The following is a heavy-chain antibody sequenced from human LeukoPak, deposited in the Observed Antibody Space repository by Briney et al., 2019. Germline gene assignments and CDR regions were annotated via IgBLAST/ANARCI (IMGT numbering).Heavy chain of an antibody. CDR3: ARWGLVAPGTYYYYYMDV. J-gene: IGHJ6*03. D-gene: IGHD2-2*01. CDR1: GYTFTNYG. Sequence: ASVKVSCKASGYTFTNYGVSWVRQAPGQGREWMGWINAYNGDTHYAQNLQGRLTMTTDTSTSTAFMELRSLRPDDTAVYYCARWGLVAPGTYYYYYMDVWGRGTTVTVSS. CDR2: INAYNGDT. V-gene: IGHV1-18*01.